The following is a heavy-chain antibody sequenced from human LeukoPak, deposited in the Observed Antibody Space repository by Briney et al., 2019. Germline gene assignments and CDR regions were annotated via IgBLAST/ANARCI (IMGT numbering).Heavy chain of an antibody. CDR2: IYSGGST. CDR1: GFTVSSNY. D-gene: IGHD4-17*01. V-gene: IGHV3-53*01. Sequence: GGSLRLSCAASGFTVSSNYMSWVRQAPGKGLEWVSVIYSGGSTYYADSVKGRFTISRDNSKNTLYLQMNSLRAEDTAVYYCARDQLEATVTTDFRYYYGMDVWGQGTTVTVSS. J-gene: IGHJ6*02. CDR3: ARDQLEATVTTDFRYYYGMDV.